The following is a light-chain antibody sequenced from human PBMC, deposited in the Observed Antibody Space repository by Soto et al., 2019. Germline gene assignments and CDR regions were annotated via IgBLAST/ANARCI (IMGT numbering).Light chain of an antibody. CDR1: QSVPSNS. CDR3: QQYGSSLTWT. V-gene: IGKV3-20*01. Sequence: VLTQSPGTMSLSPGERATLSCSASQSVPSNSLAWYQQKPGQAPRLLIYAASSRATGISDRFSGSGSGTDFTLSISRLEPEVFAVYYYQQYGSSLTWTFGQGTKVEIK. J-gene: IGKJ1*01. CDR2: AAS.